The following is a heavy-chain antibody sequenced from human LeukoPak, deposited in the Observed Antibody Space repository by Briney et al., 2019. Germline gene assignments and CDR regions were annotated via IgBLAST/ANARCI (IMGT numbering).Heavy chain of an antibody. D-gene: IGHD3-16*02. J-gene: IGHJ5*02. Sequence: ASVKVSCKASGYTLTGYYMHWVRQAPGQGLERMGWIKPNSGGTKYAQKFKGRVTMTRDTFISTAYMELRSLRSDDTAVYYCARTLGDYVWGGYRLRRFDPWGQGTLVTVSS. CDR2: IKPNSGGT. CDR1: GYTLTGYY. V-gene: IGHV1-2*02. CDR3: ARTLGDYVWGGYRLRRFDP.